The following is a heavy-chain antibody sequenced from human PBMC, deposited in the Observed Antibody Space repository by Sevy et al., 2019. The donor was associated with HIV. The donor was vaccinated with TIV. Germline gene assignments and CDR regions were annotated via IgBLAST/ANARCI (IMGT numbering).Heavy chain of an antibody. CDR3: ARDLPPSATTVAHFDY. J-gene: IGHJ4*02. D-gene: IGHD4-17*01. CDR2: ISNSGSTI. Sequence: GGSLRLSCAASGFIFKSYVMNWVRQAPGKGLEWVSCISNSGSTIFFSDSVKGRFTISRDNTKNSVYLQMNSLRAEDTAVYYCARDLPPSATTVAHFDYWGRGTLVTVSS. V-gene: IGHV3-48*03. CDR1: GFIFKSYV.